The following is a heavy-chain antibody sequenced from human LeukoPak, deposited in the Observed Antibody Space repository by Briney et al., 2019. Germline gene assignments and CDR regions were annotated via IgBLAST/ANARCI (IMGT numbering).Heavy chain of an antibody. Sequence: GGSLRLSCAASGFTFSSYEMNWVRQAPGKGLEWVSYISIIGITINYADSVKGRFTISRDNAKNSLYLQMNSLGAEDTAVYYCARAGYDSSGYYWDYYFDYWGQGTLVTVSS. CDR3: ARAGYDSSGYYWDYYFDY. CDR2: ISIIGITI. V-gene: IGHV3-48*03. J-gene: IGHJ4*02. CDR1: GFTFSSYE. D-gene: IGHD3-22*01.